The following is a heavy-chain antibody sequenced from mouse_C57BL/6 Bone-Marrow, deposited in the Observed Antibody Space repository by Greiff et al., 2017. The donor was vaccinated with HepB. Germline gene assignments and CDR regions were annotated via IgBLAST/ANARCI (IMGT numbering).Heavy chain of an antibody. CDR1: GFTFSSYA. Sequence: EVHLVESGGGLVKPGGSLKLSCAASGFTFSSYAMPWVRQTPEKRLEWVATISDGGSYTYYPDNVKGRFTISRDNAKNNLYLQMSHLKSEDTAMYYCARVCCFDVWGTGTTVTVSA. J-gene: IGHJ1*03. D-gene: IGHD6-1*01. CDR2: ISDGGSYT. V-gene: IGHV5-4*01. CDR3: ARVCCFDV.